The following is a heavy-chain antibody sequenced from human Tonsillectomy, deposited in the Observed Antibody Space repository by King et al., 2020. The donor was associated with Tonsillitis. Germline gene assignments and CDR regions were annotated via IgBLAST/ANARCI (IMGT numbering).Heavy chain of an antibody. D-gene: IGHD3-3*01. V-gene: IGHV3-23*04. J-gene: IGHJ4*02. CDR1: GFTFVRIA. Sequence: VQLVESGGGLVQPGGSLGLPCAASGFTFVRIAMAWVRQAPGKGLEWFSTFGGSGGRTYYADSVKGRFTISRDTSKNTLYLQMTSLRAEDTAIYYCAKGVVRITIFGVITPYDFWGQGTLVTVSS. CDR2: FGGSGGRT. CDR3: AKGVVRITIFGVITPYDF.